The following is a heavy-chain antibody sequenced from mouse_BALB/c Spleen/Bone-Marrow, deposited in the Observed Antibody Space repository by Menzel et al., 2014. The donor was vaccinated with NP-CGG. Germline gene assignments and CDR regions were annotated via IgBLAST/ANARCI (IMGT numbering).Heavy chain of an antibody. CDR3: ARGGRYDGAWFAY. V-gene: IGHV1-14*01. J-gene: IGHJ3*01. CDR1: RYTFTSYV. Sequence: VQLQQSGPELVKPGASAKMSCKASRYTFTSYVMHWVKQKPGQGLEWIGYINPYNDGTKYNEKFKGKATLTSDKSSSTAYMELSSLTSEDSAVYYCARGGRYDGAWFAYWGQGTLVTVSA. D-gene: IGHD2-14*01. CDR2: INPYNDGT.